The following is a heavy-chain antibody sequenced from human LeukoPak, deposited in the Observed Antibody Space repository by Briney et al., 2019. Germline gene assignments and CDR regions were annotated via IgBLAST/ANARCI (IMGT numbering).Heavy chain of an antibody. D-gene: IGHD2-15*01. Sequence: ASVKVSCKASGYTFTSYGISWVRQAPGQGLEWMGWISAYNGNTNYAQKLQGRVTMTTDRSTSTAYIELRRLRSDDTAVYYCARDKVATATLLDYWGQGTLVTVSS. CDR2: ISAYNGNT. CDR1: GYTFTSYG. J-gene: IGHJ4*02. CDR3: ARDKVATATLLDY. V-gene: IGHV1-18*01.